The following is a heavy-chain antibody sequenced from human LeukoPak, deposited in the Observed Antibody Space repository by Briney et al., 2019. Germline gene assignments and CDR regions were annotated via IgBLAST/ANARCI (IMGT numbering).Heavy chain of an antibody. CDR2: ISSSSSTI. J-gene: IGHJ4*02. CDR3: ARGSTQLVPDYFDH. Sequence: GGSLRVSCAASGFTFSSYSMSWVRQAPGKGLEWVSYISSSSSTIYYADSMKGRFTISRDNVKNSVHLQMNSLRDDDTAVYYCARGSTQLVPDYFDHWGQGTLVTVSS. V-gene: IGHV3-48*02. D-gene: IGHD6-13*01. CDR1: GFTFSSYS.